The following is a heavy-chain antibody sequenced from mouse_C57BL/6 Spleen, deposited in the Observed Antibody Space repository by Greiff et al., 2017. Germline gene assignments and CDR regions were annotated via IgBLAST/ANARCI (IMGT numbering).Heavy chain of an antibody. D-gene: IGHD1-1*01. Sequence: QVQLQQPGAELVRPGTSVKLSCKASGYTFTSYWMHWVKQRPGQGLEWIGVIDPSDSYTNYNQKFKGKATLTVDTSCSTAYKQLSSLTSENSAVYYCARPITTVVEMDYWGQGTSVTVSS. J-gene: IGHJ4*01. CDR3: ARPITTVVEMDY. CDR2: IDPSDSYT. CDR1: GYTFTSYW. V-gene: IGHV1-59*01.